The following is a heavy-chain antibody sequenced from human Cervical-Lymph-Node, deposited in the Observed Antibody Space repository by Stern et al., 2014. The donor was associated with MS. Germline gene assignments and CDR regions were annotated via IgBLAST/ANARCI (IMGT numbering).Heavy chain of an antibody. CDR3: ARDLRDISGYYLDS. J-gene: IGHJ4*02. Sequence: VQLVESGSELRKPGASVKVSCKASGYSFNRYAVTWVRQAPGQGLEWLGWINTNTGNPTYAQGFTGRFVFSLDTSVSTTYLHISSLKAEDTAVYYCARDLRDISGYYLDSGGQGSLVTVSS. V-gene: IGHV7-4-1*02. CDR2: INTNTGNP. D-gene: IGHD3-22*01. CDR1: GYSFNRYA.